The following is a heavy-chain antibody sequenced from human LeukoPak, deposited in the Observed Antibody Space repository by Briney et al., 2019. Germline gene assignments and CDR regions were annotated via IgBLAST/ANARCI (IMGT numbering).Heavy chain of an antibody. V-gene: IGHV3-21*01. CDR2: ISSSSSYI. CDR1: GFTFSSYS. CDR3: AREKYSSAPNDAFDI. D-gene: IGHD3-22*01. Sequence: GGSLRLSCAASGFTFSSYSMNWVRQAPGKGLEWVSSISSSSSYIYYADSVKGRFTISRDNAKNSLCLQMNSLRAEDTAVYYCAREKYSSAPNDAFDIWGQGTMVTVSS. J-gene: IGHJ3*02.